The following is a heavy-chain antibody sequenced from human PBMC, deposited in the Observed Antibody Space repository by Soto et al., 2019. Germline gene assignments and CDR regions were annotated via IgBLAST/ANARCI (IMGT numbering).Heavy chain of an antibody. CDR3: AILPHDTYEYDY. CDR2: ISTYNGDT. V-gene: IGHV1-18*04. J-gene: IGHJ4*02. Sequence: ASVKVSCKASGYTFTNYGILWLRQAPGQGLEWMGWISTYNGDTAYAQKIQDRVTLTRDISTSTAYMELRSLGSGDTAIYYCAILPHDTYEYDYWGQGTPVTVSS. D-gene: IGHD3-9*01. CDR1: GYTFTNYG.